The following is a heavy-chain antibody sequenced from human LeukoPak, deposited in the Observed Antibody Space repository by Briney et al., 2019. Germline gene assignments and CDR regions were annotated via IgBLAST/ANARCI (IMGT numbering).Heavy chain of an antibody. CDR3: ANHAVTSTWFFDL. Sequence: SETLSLTCAVSGYSISSGYYWGWIRQPPGKGLEWIGSIYHSGSTYYNPSPKSRVTISADTSKNQFSLKLSSVTAADTAMYYCANHAVTSTWFFDLWGRGTLVTVSS. V-gene: IGHV4-38-2*01. CDR1: GYSISSGYY. CDR2: IYHSGST. J-gene: IGHJ2*01. D-gene: IGHD4-17*01.